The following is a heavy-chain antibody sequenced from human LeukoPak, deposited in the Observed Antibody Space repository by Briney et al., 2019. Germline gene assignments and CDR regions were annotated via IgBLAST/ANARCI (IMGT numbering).Heavy chain of an antibody. D-gene: IGHD3-9*01. V-gene: IGHV1-8*02. Sequence: ASVKVSCKASGYTFSSYDINWVRQAPGQGLEWMGWMKPNSGNTDSAQKFQGRVTMTTNTSINTAYMELSSLRSEDTAVYYCARVGRSYYDILTGYYKNWFDPWGQGTLVTVSS. J-gene: IGHJ5*02. CDR2: MKPNSGNT. CDR1: GYTFSSYD. CDR3: ARVGRSYYDILTGYYKNWFDP.